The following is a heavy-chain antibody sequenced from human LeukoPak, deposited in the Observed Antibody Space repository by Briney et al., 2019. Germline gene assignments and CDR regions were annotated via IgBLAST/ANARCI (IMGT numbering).Heavy chain of an antibody. Sequence: GGSLRLSCTASGFTFGDYAMSWVRQAPGKGLGWVGFIRSKAYGGTTEYAASVKGRFTTSRDDSKSIAYLQMNSLKTEDTAVYYCTRGRYYDSSGYYYVEYWGQGTLVTVSS. CDR3: TRGRYYDSSGYYYVEY. V-gene: IGHV3-49*04. J-gene: IGHJ4*02. CDR2: IRSKAYGGTT. D-gene: IGHD3-22*01. CDR1: GFTFGDYA.